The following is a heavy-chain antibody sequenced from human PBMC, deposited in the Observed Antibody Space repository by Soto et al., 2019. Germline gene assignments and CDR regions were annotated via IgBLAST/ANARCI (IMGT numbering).Heavy chain of an antibody. CDR3: AKVLVFWSGYPNWFDP. D-gene: IGHD3-3*01. V-gene: IGHV3-23*01. CDR2: ISGSGGST. CDR1: GFTFSSYA. J-gene: IGHJ5*02. Sequence: GGSLRLSCAASGFTFSSYAMRWVRQAPGKGLEWVSAISGSGGSTYYADSVKGRFTISRDNSKNTLYLQMNSLRAEDTAVYYCAKVLVFWSGYPNWFDPWGQGTLVTVSS.